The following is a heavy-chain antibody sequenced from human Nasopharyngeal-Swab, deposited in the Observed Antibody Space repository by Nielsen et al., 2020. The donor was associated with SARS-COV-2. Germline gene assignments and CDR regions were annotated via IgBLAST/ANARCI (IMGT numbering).Heavy chain of an antibody. CDR3: ATQGRDGYNLAAPYYFDY. D-gene: IGHD5-24*01. Sequence: SVKVSCKASGGTFSSYAISWVRQAPGQGLGWMGGIIPIFGTANYAQKFQGRVTITADESTSTAYMELSSLRSEDTAVYYCATQGRDGYNLAAPYYFDYWGQGTLVTVSS. CDR1: GGTFSSYA. J-gene: IGHJ4*02. V-gene: IGHV1-69*13. CDR2: IIPIFGTA.